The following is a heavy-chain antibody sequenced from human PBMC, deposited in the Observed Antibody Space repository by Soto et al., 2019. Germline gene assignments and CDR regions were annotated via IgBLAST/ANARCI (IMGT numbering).Heavy chain of an antibody. CDR2: ISSSSSTI. V-gene: IGHV3-48*01. CDR1: GFTFSSYS. J-gene: IGHJ3*02. D-gene: IGHD3-10*01. CDR3: ARVLHETGGAFDI. Sequence: EVQLVESGGGLVQPGGSLRLSCAASGFTFSSYSMNWVRQAPGKGLEWVSYISSSSSTIYYADSVKGRFTISRDNAKNSLYQQMNSLRAEDTAVYYCARVLHETGGAFDIWGQGTMVTVSS.